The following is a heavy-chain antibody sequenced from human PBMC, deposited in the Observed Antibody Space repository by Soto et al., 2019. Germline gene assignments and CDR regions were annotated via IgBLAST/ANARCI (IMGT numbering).Heavy chain of an antibody. J-gene: IGHJ4*02. Sequence: SETLSLTCTVSGGSISSYYWTWIRQSPGKGLEWIGYISNSGSTSYNPSLTSRITISVDTSRNQFSLKLSSVTATDTAVYYCARHVRGWQLMLDNWGQGSLVTVSS. CDR3: ARHVRGWQLMLDN. D-gene: IGHD6-13*01. CDR2: ISNSGST. CDR1: GGSISSYY. V-gene: IGHV4-59*08.